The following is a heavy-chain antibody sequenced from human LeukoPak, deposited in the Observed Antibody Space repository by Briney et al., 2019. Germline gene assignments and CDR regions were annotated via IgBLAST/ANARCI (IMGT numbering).Heavy chain of an antibody. V-gene: IGHV3-30*18. CDR1: GFTFSSYG. J-gene: IGHJ6*02. Sequence: GGSLRLSCAASGFTFSSYGMHWVRQAPGKGLEWVAVISYDGSNKYYADSVKGRFTISRDNSKNTLYLQMNSLRAEDTAVYYCAKARGGYGVPGYYYYGMDVWGQGTTVTVYS. D-gene: IGHD5-12*01. CDR3: AKARGGYGVPGYYYYGMDV. CDR2: ISYDGSNK.